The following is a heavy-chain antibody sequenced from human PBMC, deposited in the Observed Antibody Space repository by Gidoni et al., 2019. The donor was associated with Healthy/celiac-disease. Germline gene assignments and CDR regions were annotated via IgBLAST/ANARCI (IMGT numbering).Heavy chain of an antibody. J-gene: IGHJ6*03. CDR1: GGSISSSSYY. CDR2: IYYSGST. CDR3: ARHRMVRGVYYYYMDV. V-gene: IGHV4-39*01. Sequence: QLQLQESGPGLVKPSETLFLTCTVSGGSISSSSYYWGWIRQPPGKGLEWIGSIYYSGSTYYNPSLKSRVTISVDTSKNQFSLKLSSVTAADTAVYYCARHRMVRGVYYYYMDVWGKGTTVTVSS. D-gene: IGHD3-10*01.